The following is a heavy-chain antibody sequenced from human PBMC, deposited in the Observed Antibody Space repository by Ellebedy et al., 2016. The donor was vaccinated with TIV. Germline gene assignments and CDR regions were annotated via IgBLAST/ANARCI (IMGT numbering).Heavy chain of an antibody. CDR2: IWHDGSNK. V-gene: IGHV3-33*01. D-gene: IGHD4-17*01. Sequence: PGGSLRLSCAAPGFIFSSYGMPWVRQAPGKGLEWVAVIWHDGSNKYYADSVKGRFTISRDNSKNTLYLQMNSLRAEDTGIYYCAREAVTRNYYYGMDVWGQGTTVTVFS. CDR1: GFIFSSYG. CDR3: AREAVTRNYYYGMDV. J-gene: IGHJ6*02.